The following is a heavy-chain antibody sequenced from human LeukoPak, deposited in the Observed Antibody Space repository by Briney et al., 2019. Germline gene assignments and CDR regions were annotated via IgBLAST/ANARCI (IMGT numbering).Heavy chain of an antibody. V-gene: IGHV1-18*01. CDR3: ARDHIVVVTARSTNYYYYYGMDV. J-gene: IGHJ6*02. CDR2: ISAYNGNT. D-gene: IGHD2-21*02. CDR1: GYTFTSYG. Sequence: ASVKVSCKASGYTFTSYGISWVRQAPGQGLEWMGWISAYNGNTNYAQKLQGRVTMTTDTSTSTAYMELRSLRSDDTAVYYCARDHIVVVTARSTNYYYYYGMDVWGQGTTVTVSS.